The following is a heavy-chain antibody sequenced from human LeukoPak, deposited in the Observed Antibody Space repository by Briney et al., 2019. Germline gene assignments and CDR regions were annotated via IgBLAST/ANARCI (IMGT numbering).Heavy chain of an antibody. CDR2: ISAYNGNT. Sequence: ASVKVSCKASGYTFTSYGISWVRQAPGQGLEWMGWISAYNGNTNYAQKLQGRVTVTTDTSTSTAYMELRSLRSDDTAVYYCARDVTGGVVIIYYYYGIDVWGQGTTVTVSS. V-gene: IGHV1-18*01. J-gene: IGHJ6*02. CDR1: GYTFTSYG. CDR3: ARDVTGGVVIIYYYYGIDV. D-gene: IGHD3-3*01.